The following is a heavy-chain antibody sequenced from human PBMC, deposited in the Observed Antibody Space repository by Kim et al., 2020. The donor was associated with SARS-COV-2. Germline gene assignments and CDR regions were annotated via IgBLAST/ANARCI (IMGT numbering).Heavy chain of an antibody. CDR2: ISSNGGST. D-gene: IGHD3-22*01. Sequence: GGSLRLSCSASGFTFSSYAMHWVRQAPGKGLEYVSAISSNGGSTYYADSVKGRFTISRDNSKNTLYLQMSSLRAEDTAVYYCVNDFPNYYDSSGYSRAYEQDYWGQGTLVTVSS. J-gene: IGHJ4*02. CDR1: GFTFSSYA. V-gene: IGHV3-64D*09. CDR3: VNDFPNYYDSSGYSRAYEQDY.